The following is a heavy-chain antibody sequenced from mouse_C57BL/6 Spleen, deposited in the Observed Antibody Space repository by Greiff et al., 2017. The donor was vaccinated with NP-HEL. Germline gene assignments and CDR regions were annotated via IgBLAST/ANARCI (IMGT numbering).Heavy chain of an antibody. CDR3: ARKRVYYGSSATAVCS. V-gene: IGHV1-69*01. D-gene: IGHD1-1*01. Sequence: QVQLQQPGAELVMPGASVKLSCKASGYTFTSYWMHWVKQRPGQGLEWIGEIDPSDSYTNYNQKFKGKSTLTVDKSSSPAYMQRRSLTSEESAVYICARKRVYYGSSATAVCSRGQGTSETVSS. CDR2: IDPSDSYT. CDR1: GYTFTSYW. J-gene: IGHJ4*01.